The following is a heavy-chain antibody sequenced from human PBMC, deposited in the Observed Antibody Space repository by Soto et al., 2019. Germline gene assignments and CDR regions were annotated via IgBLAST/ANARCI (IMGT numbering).Heavy chain of an antibody. Sequence: QVQLVQSGAEVKKPGASVKVSCKATGYSFTSHDINWVRQAAGQGLEWMGWMNPNSGNTGYAQKFQGRVTMTRNTSITTAYMEVTSLKSEDTAVYYCARDLITRFQWGRVSSPQYSYYGMEVWGQGTTVTVSS. CDR3: ARDLITRFQWGRVSSPQYSYYGMEV. V-gene: IGHV1-8*01. D-gene: IGHD1-26*01. CDR2: MNPNSGNT. J-gene: IGHJ6*02. CDR1: GYSFTSHD.